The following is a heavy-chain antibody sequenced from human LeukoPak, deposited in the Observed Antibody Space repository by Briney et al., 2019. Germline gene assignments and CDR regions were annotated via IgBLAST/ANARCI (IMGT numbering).Heavy chain of an antibody. V-gene: IGHV5-51*01. CDR1: GYSFTSYW. CDR2: IYPGDSDT. CDR3: ARSRGPNYYYYGMDA. J-gene: IGHJ6*02. D-gene: IGHD6-25*01. Sequence: GESLKISCKGSGYSFTSYWIGWVRQMPGKGLEWMGIIYPGDSDTRYSPSFQGQVTISADKSISTAHLQWSSLKASDTAMYYCARSRGPNYYYYGMDAWGQGTTVTVSS.